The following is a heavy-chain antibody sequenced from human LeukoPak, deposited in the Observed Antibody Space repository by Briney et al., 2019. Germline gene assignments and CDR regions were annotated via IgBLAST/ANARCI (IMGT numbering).Heavy chain of an antibody. D-gene: IGHD2-2*01. Sequence: PGGSLRFSCAASGFTFSSNALRWVRQGQGKGLVWVSAIGCSGGSTYYAASVKGPFTISRDKSKNTLDLQMNSQRAEDTAVYYCAKEACSSTSCTLFDYWGQGTLVTVSS. CDR3: AKEACSSTSCTLFDY. J-gene: IGHJ4*02. CDR2: IGCSGGST. CDR1: GFTFSSNA. V-gene: IGHV3-23*01.